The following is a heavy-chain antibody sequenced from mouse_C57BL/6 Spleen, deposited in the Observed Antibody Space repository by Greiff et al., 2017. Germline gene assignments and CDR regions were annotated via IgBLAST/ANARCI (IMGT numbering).Heavy chain of an antibody. CDR2: IDPSDSYT. D-gene: IGHD1-1*01. J-gene: IGHJ4*01. CDR1: GYTFTSYW. V-gene: IGHV1-69*01. Sequence: QVQLQQSGAELVMPGASVKLSCKASGYTFTSYWMHWVKQRPGQGLEWIGEIDPSDSYTNYNQKFKGKSTLTVDKSPSTAYMQLSSLTSEDSAVYYCARSTVVATDAMDYWGQGTSVTVSS. CDR3: ARSTVVATDAMDY.